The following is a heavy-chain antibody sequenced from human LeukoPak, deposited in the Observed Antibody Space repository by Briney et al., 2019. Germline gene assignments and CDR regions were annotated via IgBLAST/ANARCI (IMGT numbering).Heavy chain of an antibody. Sequence: KTGGSLRLSCAASGFTFSDYYMTWIRQAPGKGLEGVSYISGTDSAIYYADSVKGRFTISRDNAKNSLYLQMNSLRAEDTAVYYCARVPIAAAGSYYFDYWGQGTLVTVSS. CDR2: ISGTDSAI. V-gene: IGHV3-11*01. J-gene: IGHJ4*02. CDR3: ARVPIAAAGSYYFDY. D-gene: IGHD6-13*01. CDR1: GFTFSDYY.